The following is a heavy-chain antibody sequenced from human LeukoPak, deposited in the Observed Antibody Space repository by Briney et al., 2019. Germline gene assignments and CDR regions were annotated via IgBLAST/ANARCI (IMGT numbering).Heavy chain of an antibody. D-gene: IGHD3-22*01. CDR2: IRQDGGQT. V-gene: IGHV3-7*01. Sequence: PGGSLRLSCAASGFTISSYWMSWVRQAPGKGLEWVANIRQDGGQTYYVDSVKGRFTISRDNAKDTLYLQMNSLRAEDTAVYYCAMIKEGWGQGTLVTVSS. J-gene: IGHJ4*02. CDR1: GFTISSYW. CDR3: AMIKEG.